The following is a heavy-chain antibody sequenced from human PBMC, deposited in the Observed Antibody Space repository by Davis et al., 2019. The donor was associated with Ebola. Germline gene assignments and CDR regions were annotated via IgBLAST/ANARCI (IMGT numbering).Heavy chain of an antibody. J-gene: IGHJ6*02. D-gene: IGHD3-10*01. Sequence: ASVKVSCKASGYTFTSYGISWVRQAPGQGLEWMGWINPNSGGTNYAQKFQGRVTMTRDTSISTAYMELSRLRSDDTAVYYCARDNQGEASAHYYYYYGMDVWGQGTTVTVSS. CDR3: ARDNQGEASAHYYYYYGMDV. V-gene: IGHV1-2*02. CDR1: GYTFTSYG. CDR2: INPNSGGT.